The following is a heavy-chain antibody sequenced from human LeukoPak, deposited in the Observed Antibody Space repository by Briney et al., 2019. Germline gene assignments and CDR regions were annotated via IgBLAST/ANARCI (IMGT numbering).Heavy chain of an antibody. V-gene: IGHV3-30*02. Sequence: GGSLRLSCAASGFPLSSYAMSWVRQAPGKGLEWVAFIRYDGSNKYYADSVKGRFTISRDNSKNTLYLQMNSLRAEDTAVYYCAKVRGVVDYWGQGTLVTVSS. D-gene: IGHD3-10*01. J-gene: IGHJ4*02. CDR3: AKVRGVVDY. CDR2: IRYDGSNK. CDR1: GFPLSSYA.